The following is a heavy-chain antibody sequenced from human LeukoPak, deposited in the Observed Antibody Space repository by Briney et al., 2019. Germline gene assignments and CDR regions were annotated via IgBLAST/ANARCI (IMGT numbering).Heavy chain of an antibody. Sequence: PGGSLRLSCAASGFTFSSYWMSWVRQAPGKGLEWVANIKEDGSEKNHVDSVKGRFTISRDNAKNSLYLQMNSLRVEDTAVYHCARYSSNWFGYWGQGTLVTVSS. CDR2: IKEDGSEK. CDR1: GFTFSSYW. CDR3: ARYSSNWFGY. J-gene: IGHJ4*02. D-gene: IGHD6-13*01. V-gene: IGHV3-7*04.